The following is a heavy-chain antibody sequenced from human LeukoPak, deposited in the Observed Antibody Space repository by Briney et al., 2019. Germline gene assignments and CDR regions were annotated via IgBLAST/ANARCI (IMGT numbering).Heavy chain of an antibody. CDR1: GYTFTSYY. Sequence: ASVKVSCKASGYTFTSYYIHWVRQAPGQGLEWMGIINLSGGSTTHAQKFQGRVTMTRDTSTSIVYMELSSLRSEDTAVYYCAREGAQVGYVSSGYYYRGFDYWGQGTLVTVSS. D-gene: IGHD3-22*01. CDR3: AREGAQVGYVSSGYYYRGFDY. J-gene: IGHJ4*02. V-gene: IGHV1-46*01. CDR2: INLSGGST.